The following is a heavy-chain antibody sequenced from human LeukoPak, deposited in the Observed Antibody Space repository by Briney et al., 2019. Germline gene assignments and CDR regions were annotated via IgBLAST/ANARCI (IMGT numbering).Heavy chain of an antibody. J-gene: IGHJ4*01. Sequence: GGSLRLSCAVSGFKFSSYWMNWVRQVPGKGLMWVAHIDTNGDSANYADSVKGRFTISRDNAKSTLSLQMNSLRAEDTAIYYCVRDNAYTFDYWGQGTLVTVSS. D-gene: IGHD5-24*01. CDR2: IDTNGDSA. CDR3: VRDNAYTFDY. CDR1: GFKFSSYW. V-gene: IGHV3-74*01.